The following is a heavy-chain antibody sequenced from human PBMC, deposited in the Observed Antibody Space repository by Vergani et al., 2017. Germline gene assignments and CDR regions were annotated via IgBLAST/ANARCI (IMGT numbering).Heavy chain of an antibody. CDR1: GFTFSSYS. Sequence: EVQLLESGGGLVQPGGSLRLSCAASGFTFSSYSMNWVRQAPGKGLEWVSSISSSSSYIYYADSVKGRFTISRDNAKNSLYLQMNSLRAEDTAFYYCADLYGDDGFSPFWGQGTLVTVSS. CDR2: ISSSSSYI. CDR3: ADLYGDDGFSPF. V-gene: IGHV3-21*04. D-gene: IGHD2-21*01. J-gene: IGHJ4*02.